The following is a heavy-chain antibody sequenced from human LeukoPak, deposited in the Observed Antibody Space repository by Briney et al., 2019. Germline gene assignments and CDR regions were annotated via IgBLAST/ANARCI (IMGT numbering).Heavy chain of an antibody. Sequence: GGSLRLSCAASGFTFSSYAMSWVRQAPGKGLEWVSAISGSGGSTYYADSVKGRFTISRDNSKNTPYLQMNSLRAEDTAVYYCAKVGDFDILTGYYSPNFDYWGQGTLVTVSS. CDR1: GFTFSSYA. V-gene: IGHV3-23*01. D-gene: IGHD3-9*01. CDR3: AKVGDFDILTGYYSPNFDY. J-gene: IGHJ4*02. CDR2: ISGSGGST.